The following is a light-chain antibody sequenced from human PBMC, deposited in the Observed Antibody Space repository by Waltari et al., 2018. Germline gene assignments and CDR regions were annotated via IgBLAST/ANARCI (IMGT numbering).Light chain of an antibody. CDR1: QSVRNN. J-gene: IGKJ1*01. CDR3: QQYNNWPPWT. CDR2: GAS. V-gene: IGKV3-15*01. Sequence: EIVMMQSPATLSVSPGERATLSCRASQSVRNNLVWYQQKPGQAPRLLIYGASTRVTGIPARFSGSGSGTEFTLTISSLQSEDFAVYYCQQYNNWPPWTFGQGTKVGIK.